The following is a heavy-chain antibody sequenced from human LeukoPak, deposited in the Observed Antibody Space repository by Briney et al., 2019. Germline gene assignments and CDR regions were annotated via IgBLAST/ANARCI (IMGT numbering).Heavy chain of an antibody. J-gene: IGHJ4*02. CDR3: ARAVGSSGYPLDY. Sequence: SVKVSCKASGGTFSSYAISWVRQAPGQGLEWMGGIIPIFGTANYAQKFQGRVTITADKSTSTAYMELSSLRSEDTAVYYCARAVGSSGYPLDYWGQGTLVTVSS. CDR1: GGTFSSYA. V-gene: IGHV1-69*06. CDR2: IIPIFGTA. D-gene: IGHD3-22*01.